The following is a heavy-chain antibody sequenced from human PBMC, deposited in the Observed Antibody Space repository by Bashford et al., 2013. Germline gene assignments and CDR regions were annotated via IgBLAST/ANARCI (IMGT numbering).Heavy chain of an antibody. D-gene: IGHD2/OR15-2a*01. V-gene: IGHV1-2*02. CDR3: ARGGVTTLVEYFDY. J-gene: IGHJ4*02. CDR2: INPNTGGT. CDR1: GYTFTSYY. Sequence: ASVKVSCKASGYTFTSYYIHWVRQAPGQGLEWMGWINPNTGGTNSAQKFQGRVTMTRDTSISTVYMELSRLRSDDTGVYYCARGGVTTLVEYFDYWGQGTLVTVSS.